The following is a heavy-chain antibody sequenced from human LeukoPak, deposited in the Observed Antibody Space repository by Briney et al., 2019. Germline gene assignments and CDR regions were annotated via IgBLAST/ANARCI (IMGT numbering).Heavy chain of an antibody. V-gene: IGHV3-9*01. D-gene: IGHD2-8*02. Sequence: PGVYLRLSCAASGFTFNNYAMHWVRQAPGKGLVWVSGISWSSGNIGYADSVKGRFTISRDNAKNSLYLQMNSLRAEDTAFYYCTKPRVLSPGVFDIWGQGTMVTVSS. CDR3: TKPRVLSPGVFDI. CDR1: GFTFNNYA. CDR2: ISWSSGNI. J-gene: IGHJ3*02.